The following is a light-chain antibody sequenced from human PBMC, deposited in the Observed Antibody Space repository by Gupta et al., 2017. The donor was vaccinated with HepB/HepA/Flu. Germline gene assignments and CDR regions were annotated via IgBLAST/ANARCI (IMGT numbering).Light chain of an antibody. CDR3: QQDVSSPLT. CDR2: WSS. V-gene: IGKV4-1*01. Sequence: EIVMIQSPDSLAVSLGERATISCKSSQTVFATSNKKNFLAWYQQRPGQPPRLVISWSSTRESGVPDRFSGSGSGTDFTLTISSRQPEDVAVYYCQQDVSSPLTFGGGTKVEIK. J-gene: IGKJ4*01. CDR1: QTVFATSNKKNF.